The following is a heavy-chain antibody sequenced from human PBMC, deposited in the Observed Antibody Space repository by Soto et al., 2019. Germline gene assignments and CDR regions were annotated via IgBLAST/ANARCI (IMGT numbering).Heavy chain of an antibody. CDR1: GFTFSDYY. V-gene: IGHV3-11*06. Sequence: EGSLRLSCAASGFTFSDYYMSWIRQAPGKGLEWVSYISSSSSYTNYADSVKGRFTISRDNAKNSLYLQMNSLRAEDTAVYYCARDRETYCSGGSCYSSPYYYYYGMDVWGQGTTVTVSS. CDR3: ARDRETYCSGGSCYSSPYYYYYGMDV. D-gene: IGHD2-15*01. CDR2: ISSSSSYT. J-gene: IGHJ6*02.